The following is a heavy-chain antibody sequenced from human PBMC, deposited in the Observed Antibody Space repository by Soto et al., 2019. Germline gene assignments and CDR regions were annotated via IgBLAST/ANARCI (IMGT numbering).Heavy chain of an antibody. Sequence: GGSLRLSCAASGFTFSSYSMNWVRQAPGKGLEWVSYISSSSSTIYYADSVKGRFTISRDNAKNSLYLQMNSLRDEDTAVYYCARVLWFGELLSSFDYWGQGTRVTVSS. V-gene: IGHV3-48*02. J-gene: IGHJ4*02. CDR3: ARVLWFGELLSSFDY. D-gene: IGHD3-10*01. CDR2: ISSSSSTI. CDR1: GFTFSSYS.